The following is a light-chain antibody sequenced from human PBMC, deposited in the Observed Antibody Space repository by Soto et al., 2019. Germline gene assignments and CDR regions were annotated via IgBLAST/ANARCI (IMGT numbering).Light chain of an antibody. CDR2: GSS. J-gene: IGKJ5*01. Sequence: EILLTQSPATLPVSPGERATLSCRASQSVGSNLAWFQQKPGQAPRLLIYGSSTRATGVPARFSGSGSGADFTLTISNLQSEDFAVYYCQHYTNWPPITFGQGTRLEIK. CDR3: QHYTNWPPIT. CDR1: QSVGSN. V-gene: IGKV3D-15*01.